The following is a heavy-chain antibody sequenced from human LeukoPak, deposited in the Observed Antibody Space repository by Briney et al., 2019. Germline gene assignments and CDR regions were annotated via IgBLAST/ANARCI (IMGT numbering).Heavy chain of an antibody. CDR2: IWYDGSNK. CDR3: ARAPVPGGYSYGMDV. CDR1: GFTFSSYG. Sequence: PGGSLRLSCAASGFTFSSYGMHWVRQAPGKGLEWVTVIWYDGSNKYYADSVKGRFTISRDNSKNTLYLQMNSLRAEATAAYYCARAPVPGGYSYGMDVWGQGTTVTVSS. D-gene: IGHD3-16*01. J-gene: IGHJ6*02. V-gene: IGHV3-33*01.